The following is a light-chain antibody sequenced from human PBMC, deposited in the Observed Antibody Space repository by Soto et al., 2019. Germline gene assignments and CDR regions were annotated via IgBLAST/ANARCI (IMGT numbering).Light chain of an antibody. J-gene: IGLJ2*01. Sequence: QSALTQPASVSGSPGQSITISCSGTRRDVGAYNLVSWYQQPPGKAPQLLIYEVRNRPSGISSRFSGSRSGNTASLTISSLLPEDEADYYCIAYTSRSTLVFGGGTKLTVL. CDR3: IAYTSRSTLV. CDR1: RRDVGAYNL. CDR2: EVR. V-gene: IGLV2-14*01.